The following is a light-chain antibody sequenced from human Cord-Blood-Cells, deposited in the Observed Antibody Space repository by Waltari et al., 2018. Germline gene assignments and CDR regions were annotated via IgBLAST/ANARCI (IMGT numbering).Light chain of an antibody. V-gene: IGKV1-39*01. CDR1: QSISSY. CDR2: AAS. CDR3: QQSYSTHLT. Sequence: DIQMTQSPSSLSASVGDRVTITCRASQSISSYLNWYQQKPGKAPKLLIYAASSLQSGVPSRFSGSGSWTDFTLTISSLQPEDFATYYCQQSYSTHLTFGGGTKVEIK. J-gene: IGKJ4*01.